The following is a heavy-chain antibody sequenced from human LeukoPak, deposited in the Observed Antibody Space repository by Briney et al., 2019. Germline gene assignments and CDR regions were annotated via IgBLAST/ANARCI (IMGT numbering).Heavy chain of an antibody. CDR3: ARASGSSAVPFDY. J-gene: IGHJ4*02. Sequence: ASVKVSCKASGYTFTGYYMHWVRQAPGQGLEWMGWINPNSGGTSYAQKFQGRVTMTRDTSTSTLYMELNSLTSEDTAVYYCARASGSSAVPFDYWGQGTLVTVSS. CDR2: INPNSGGT. CDR1: GYTFTGYY. D-gene: IGHD3-10*01. V-gene: IGHV1-2*02.